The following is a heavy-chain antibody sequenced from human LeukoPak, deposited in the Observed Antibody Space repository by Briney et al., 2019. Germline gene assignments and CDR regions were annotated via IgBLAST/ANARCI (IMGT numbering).Heavy chain of an antibody. CDR1: GGSLSSSTYY. CDR2: IYHSGST. V-gene: IGHV4-39*01. CDR3: ARHLGIQLWFLDY. J-gene: IGHJ4*02. Sequence: SETLSLTCTVSGGSLSSSTYYWGWIRQPPGKGLEWIGSIYHSGSTYYNPSLKSRVTISVDTSKNQFSLKLSSVTAADTAVYYCARHLGIQLWFLDYWGQGTPDTVSS. D-gene: IGHD5-18*01.